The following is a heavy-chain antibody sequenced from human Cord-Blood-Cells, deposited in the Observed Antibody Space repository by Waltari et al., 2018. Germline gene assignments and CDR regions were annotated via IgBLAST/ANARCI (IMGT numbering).Heavy chain of an antibody. CDR1: GFTFSSYG. J-gene: IGHJ6*03. CDR2: IWYDGSNK. Sequence: QVQLVESGGGVVQPGRSLRLSCAASGFTFSSYGMHWVRQATGKGLEWVAVIWYDGSNKYYADSVKGRFTISRDNSKNTLYLQMNSLRAEDTAVYYWARDSSSWYYYYYYMDVWGKGTTVTVSS. CDR3: ARDSSSWYYYYYYMDV. D-gene: IGHD6-13*01. V-gene: IGHV3-33*01.